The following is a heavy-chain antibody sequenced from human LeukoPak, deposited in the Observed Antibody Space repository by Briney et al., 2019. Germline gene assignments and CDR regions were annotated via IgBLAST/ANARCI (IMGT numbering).Heavy chain of an antibody. Sequence: GSSVQVPCKASGGTFSSYAISWVGQAPAEGLEWMGGIIPIFGTANYAQKFQGRVTITADKSTSAAYMELSRLRSEDRAVYYCARGSSGWYYFDYWGQGTLVTVSS. CDR3: ARGSSGWYYFDY. J-gene: IGHJ4*02. D-gene: IGHD6-19*01. CDR1: GGTFSSYA. CDR2: IIPIFGTA. V-gene: IGHV1-69*06.